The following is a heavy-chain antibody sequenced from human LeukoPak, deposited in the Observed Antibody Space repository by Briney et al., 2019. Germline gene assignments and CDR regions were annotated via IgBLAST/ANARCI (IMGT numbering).Heavy chain of an antibody. V-gene: IGHV3-13*01. Sequence: GGSLRLSCAASGFTFSSYDMHWVRQATGKGLEWVSAIGTAGDTYYPGSVKGRFTISRENAKNSLYLQMNSLRAGDTAVHYCARVDGYSSSWSYDYWGQGTLVTVSS. D-gene: IGHD6-13*01. CDR2: IGTAGDT. CDR1: GFTFSSYD. J-gene: IGHJ4*02. CDR3: ARVDGYSSSWSYDY.